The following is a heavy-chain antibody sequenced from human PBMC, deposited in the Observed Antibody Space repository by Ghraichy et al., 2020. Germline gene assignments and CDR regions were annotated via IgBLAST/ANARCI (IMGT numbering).Heavy chain of an antibody. D-gene: IGHD1-26*01. CDR2: IYPGDSDT. CDR1: GYSFTSYW. J-gene: IGHJ4*02. Sequence: GESLNISCKGSGYSFTSYWIGWVRQMPGKGLEWMGIIYPGDSDTRYSPSFQGQVTISADKSISTAYLQWSSLKASDTAMYYCARPNGYSGSYPYYFDYWGQGTLVTVSS. V-gene: IGHV5-51*01. CDR3: ARPNGYSGSYPYYFDY.